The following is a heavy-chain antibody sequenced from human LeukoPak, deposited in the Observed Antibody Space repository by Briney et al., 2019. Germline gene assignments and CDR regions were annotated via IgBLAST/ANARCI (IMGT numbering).Heavy chain of an antibody. J-gene: IGHJ4*02. CDR3: ARHRRAPSFDY. CDR1: GFTFSDYY. Sequence: GGSLRLSCAASGFTFSDYYMSWIRQAPGKGLEWVSSISSSSSYIYYADSVKGRFTISRDNAKNSLYLQMNSLRAEDTAVYYCARHRRAPSFDYWGQGTLVTVSS. V-gene: IGHV3-11*06. CDR2: ISSSSSYI.